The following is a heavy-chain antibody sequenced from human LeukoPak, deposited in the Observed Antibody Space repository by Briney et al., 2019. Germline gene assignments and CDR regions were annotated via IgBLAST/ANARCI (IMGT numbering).Heavy chain of an antibody. CDR2: ISNSGGCT. Sequence: RGSLRLSCAPSGFTFSFYVMSSVRQAPGKGLGWGSAISNSGGCTSYTDSVKGRSAISRNNSKNPLYFQMNSLRAEDTAVYYCASQIARDNVVVIGSWGQGTLVTVSS. D-gene: IGHD2-15*01. J-gene: IGHJ4*02. CDR1: GFTFSFYV. CDR3: ASQIARDNVVVIGS. V-gene: IGHV3-23*01.